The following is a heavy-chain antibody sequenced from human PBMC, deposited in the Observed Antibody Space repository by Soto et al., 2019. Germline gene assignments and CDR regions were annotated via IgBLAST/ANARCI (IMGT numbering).Heavy chain of an antibody. V-gene: IGHV4-31*03. CDR2: IYYTGST. Sequence: QVQLQESGPGLVKPSQTLSLTCTVSGDSISSGGYFWNWIRQHPGKGLEWIGLIYYTGSTFYNPSLRSRVTFSVYTSKNHFSLKLTSVTAADTAVYFCARLSSSSSFGFWGQGTLVTVSS. CDR3: ARLSSSSSFGF. J-gene: IGHJ4*02. D-gene: IGHD6-6*01. CDR1: GDSISSGGYF.